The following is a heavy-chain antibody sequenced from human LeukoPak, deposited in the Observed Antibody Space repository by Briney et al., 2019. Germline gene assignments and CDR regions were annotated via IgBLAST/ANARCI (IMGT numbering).Heavy chain of an antibody. V-gene: IGHV4-4*07. CDR2: IHTSGST. D-gene: IGHD6-6*01. CDR3: ARGHSSSNHFDY. CDR1: GGSISSYY. Sequence: SETLSLTCTFSGGSISSYYWSWIRQPAGKGLEWIGRIHTSGSTNYNPSLKSRVTMSVDTSKNQFSLKLSSVTAADTAVYYCARGHSSSNHFDYWGQGTLVTVSS. J-gene: IGHJ4*02.